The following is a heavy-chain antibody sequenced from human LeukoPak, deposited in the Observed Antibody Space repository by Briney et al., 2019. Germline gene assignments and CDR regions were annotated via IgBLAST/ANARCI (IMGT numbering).Heavy chain of an antibody. CDR1: GGSISSSSYY. CDR3: AVRNRFLEWLHYFDY. Sequence: PSETLSLTCTVSGGSISSSSYYWGWIRQPPGKGLEWIGSIYYSGSTYYNPSLKSRVTISVDTSKNQFSLKLSPVTAADTAVYYCAVRNRFLEWLHYFDYWGQGTLVTVSS. V-gene: IGHV4-39*01. CDR2: IYYSGST. J-gene: IGHJ4*02. D-gene: IGHD3-3*01.